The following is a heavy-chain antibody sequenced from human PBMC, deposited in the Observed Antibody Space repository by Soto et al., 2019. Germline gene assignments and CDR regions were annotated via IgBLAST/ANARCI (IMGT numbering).Heavy chain of an antibody. CDR2: ISGSGGST. CDR1: GFTFRGDA. D-gene: IGHD4-17*01. Sequence: PGGSLRLSCAASGFTFRGDAMSWVRQAPGKGLEWVSSISGSGGSTYYADSVKGRFTISRDNSKNTLYLQMNSLRAEDTAVYYCAKDPSLVYGFDYWGQGTLVTVSS. V-gene: IGHV3-23*01. J-gene: IGHJ4*02. CDR3: AKDPSLVYGFDY.